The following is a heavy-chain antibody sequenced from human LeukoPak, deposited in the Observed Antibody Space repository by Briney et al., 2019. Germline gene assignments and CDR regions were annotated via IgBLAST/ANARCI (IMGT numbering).Heavy chain of an antibody. D-gene: IGHD2-2*01. CDR2: IRYDGSNK. CDR3: AKTLLLGYCSSTSCPLHFDY. J-gene: IGHJ4*02. V-gene: IGHV3-30*02. CDR1: GFTFSSYG. Sequence: GGSLRLSCAASGFTFSSYGMHWVRQAPGKGLEWVVFIRYDGSNKYYADSVKGRFTISRDNSKNTLCLQMNSLRAEDTAVYYCAKTLLLGYCSSTSCPLHFDYWGQGTLVTVSS.